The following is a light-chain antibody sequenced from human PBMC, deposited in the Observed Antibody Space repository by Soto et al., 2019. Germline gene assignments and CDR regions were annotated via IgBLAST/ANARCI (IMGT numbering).Light chain of an antibody. CDR1: SSDVGSYNL. CDR2: EGS. Sequence: QSVLTQPASVSGSPGQSITISCTGTSSDVGSYNLVSWYQQHPGKAPKLMIYEGSKRPSGVSNRFSGSKSGNTASLTISGLQAEDEADYYCCSYAGRSTYGFGTGTKVTVL. V-gene: IGLV2-23*01. CDR3: CSYAGRSTYG. J-gene: IGLJ1*01.